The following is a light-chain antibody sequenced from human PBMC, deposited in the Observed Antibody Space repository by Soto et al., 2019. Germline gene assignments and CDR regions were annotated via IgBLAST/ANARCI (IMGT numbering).Light chain of an antibody. CDR1: QSVLYSSNNKNY. V-gene: IGKV4-1*01. J-gene: IGKJ4*01. CDR2: WAS. Sequence: DIVMTQSPDSLAVSLGERATINCKSSQSVLYSSNNKNYLAWYQQKPGQPSKLLIYWASTRESGVPDRFSGSGSGTYFTLTISSLQAEDVAVYYCQQYYSTPLTFGGGTKVEIK. CDR3: QQYYSTPLT.